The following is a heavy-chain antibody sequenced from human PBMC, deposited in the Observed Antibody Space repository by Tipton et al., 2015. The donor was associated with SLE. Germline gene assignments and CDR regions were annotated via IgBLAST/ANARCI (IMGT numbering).Heavy chain of an antibody. CDR1: GYTFTSYG. J-gene: IGHJ3*02. V-gene: IGHV1-18*01. CDR3: ARLMRAAECGGDCSDAFDI. D-gene: IGHD2-21*02. Sequence: QVQLVQSGAEVKKPGASVKVSCKASGYTFTSYGISWVRQAPGQGLEWMGWISAYNGNTNYAQKLQGRVTMTTDTSTSTAYMELRSLRSDDTAVYYCARLMRAAECGGDCSDAFDIWGQGTMVTVSS. CDR2: ISAYNGNT.